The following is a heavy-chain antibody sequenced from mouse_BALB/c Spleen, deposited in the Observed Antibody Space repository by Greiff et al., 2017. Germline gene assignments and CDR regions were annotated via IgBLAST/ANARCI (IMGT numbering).Heavy chain of an antibody. CDR1: GYTFTSYW. CDR2: INPSTGYT. CDR3: ARGIYDYDRAY. D-gene: IGHD2-4*01. V-gene: IGHV1-7*01. J-gene: IGHJ3*01. Sequence: VQLQESGAELAKPGASVKMSCKASGYTFTSYWMHWVKQRPGQGLEWIGYINPSTGYTEYNQKFKDKATLTADKSSSTAYMQLSSLTSEDSAVYYCARGIYDYDRAYWGQGTLVTVSA.